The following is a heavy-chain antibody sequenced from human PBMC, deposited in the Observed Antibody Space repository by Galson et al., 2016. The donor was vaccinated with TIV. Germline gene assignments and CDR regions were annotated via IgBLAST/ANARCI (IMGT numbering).Heavy chain of an antibody. V-gene: IGHV3-33*06. CDR2: IGYDGSDI. D-gene: IGHD3-22*01. CDR1: GFTFGSYG. J-gene: IGHJ4*02. CDR3: AKMESSGFAYVRRFDF. Sequence: SLRLSCATSGFTFGSYGMHWVRQATGKGLEWVAVIGYDGSDINYADSVKGRFTISRDNPKNTLYLQMSSLRADDTAVYFCAKMESSGFAYVRRFDFWGQGTLATVSS.